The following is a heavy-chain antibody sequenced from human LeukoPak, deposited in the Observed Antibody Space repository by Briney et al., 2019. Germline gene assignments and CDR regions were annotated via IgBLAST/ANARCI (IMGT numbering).Heavy chain of an antibody. J-gene: IGHJ4*02. V-gene: IGHV5-51*01. D-gene: IGHD6-13*01. CDR1: GYSFTSYW. CDR2: IYPGDSDT. CDR3: VAAAAAVTPPMPLDY. Sequence: GESLKISCKGSGYSFTSYWIGWVRQMPGKGLEWMGIIYPGDSDTRYSPSFQGQVTISADKSISTAYLQWSSLKASDTAMYYCVAAAAAVTPPMPLDYWGQGTLVTVSS.